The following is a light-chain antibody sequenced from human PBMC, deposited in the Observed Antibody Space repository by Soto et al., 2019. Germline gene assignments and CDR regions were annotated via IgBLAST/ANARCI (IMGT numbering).Light chain of an antibody. V-gene: IGKV1-39*01. CDR3: QQSYSTPLT. Sequence: IQMTQSPSSLSAFVGDRVTXTCRASQSISNYLNWYQQKPGKAPKLLIYAASSLQSGVPSRFSGSGSGTDFTLTISSLQPEDFATYYCQQSYSTPLTFGGGTKVDIK. J-gene: IGKJ4*01. CDR2: AAS. CDR1: QSISNY.